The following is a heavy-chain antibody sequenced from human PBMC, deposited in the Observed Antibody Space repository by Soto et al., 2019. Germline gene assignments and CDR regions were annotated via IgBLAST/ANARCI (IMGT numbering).Heavy chain of an antibody. CDR1: GGSISSGDYY. CDR2: IYYSGST. CDR3: ARERPDGSRLDP. J-gene: IGHJ5*02. D-gene: IGHD6-13*01. V-gene: IGHV4-30-4*01. Sequence: QVQLQESGPGLVKPSQTLSLTCTVSGGSISSGDYYWSWIRQPPGKGLEWIGYIYYSGSTYYNPSLKRRVPISVDTSKTQFSRKLSSVTAADTAVYYCARERPDGSRLDPWGQGTLVTVSS.